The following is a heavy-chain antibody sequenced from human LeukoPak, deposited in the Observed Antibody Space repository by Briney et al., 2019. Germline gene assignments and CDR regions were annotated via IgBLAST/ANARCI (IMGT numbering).Heavy chain of an antibody. D-gene: IGHD1-26*01. CDR2: IKSRTDGGTT. CDR1: GFSFTNAW. V-gene: IGHV3-15*01. Sequence: PGGSLRLSCAAPGFSFTNAWVTWVRQAPGKGLEWVGHIKSRTDGGTTHYAATVKGRFTISRDDSRNMVYLQMNSLKTEDTAVYYCATTVGAIAGMDYWGQGALVTVSS. CDR3: ATTVGAIAGMDY. J-gene: IGHJ4*02.